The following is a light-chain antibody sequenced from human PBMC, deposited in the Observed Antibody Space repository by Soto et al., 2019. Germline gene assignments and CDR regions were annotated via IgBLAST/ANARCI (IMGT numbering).Light chain of an antibody. CDR1: QSVSGY. CDR2: DVQ. Sequence: TQSXISVSWSPAATATVSCRASQSVSGYLAWSTKKTXHXXXLLTYDVQSSDKRIPDTFSGSGSGKDSTLTISRMEPEDFAVYYCKQHGKTVGEGTKVEI. V-gene: IGKV3-11*01. CDR3: KQHGKT. J-gene: IGKJ4*02.